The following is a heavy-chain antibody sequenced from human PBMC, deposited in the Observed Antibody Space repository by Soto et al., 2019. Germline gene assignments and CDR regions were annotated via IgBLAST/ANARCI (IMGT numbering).Heavy chain of an antibody. V-gene: IGHV4-39*01. CDR2: IYYSGST. Sequence: QLQLQESGPGLVKPSETLSLTCTVSGGSISSSSYYWGWIRQPPGKGLEWMGSIYYSGSTYYNPSLKSRVTISVDTSKNPLSLKLSSVTAADTAVYYCARHSSMGYYEFWSGYYSLPYMDVWGKGTTVTVSS. CDR1: GGSISSSSYY. J-gene: IGHJ6*03. CDR3: ARHSSMGYYEFWSGYYSLPYMDV. D-gene: IGHD3-3*01.